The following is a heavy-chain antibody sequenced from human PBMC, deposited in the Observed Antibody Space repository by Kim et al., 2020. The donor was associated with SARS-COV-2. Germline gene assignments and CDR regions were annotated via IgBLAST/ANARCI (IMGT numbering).Heavy chain of an antibody. D-gene: IGHD2-2*01. Sequence: SETLSLTCAVYGGSFSGYYWSWIRQPPGKGLEWIGEINHSGSTNYNPSLKSRVTISVDTSKNQFSLKLSSVTAADTAVYYCASIYCSSTSCRPKFSYGMDVWGQGTTVTVSS. J-gene: IGHJ6*02. CDR2: INHSGST. V-gene: IGHV4-34*01. CDR3: ASIYCSSTSCRPKFSYGMDV. CDR1: GGSFSGYY.